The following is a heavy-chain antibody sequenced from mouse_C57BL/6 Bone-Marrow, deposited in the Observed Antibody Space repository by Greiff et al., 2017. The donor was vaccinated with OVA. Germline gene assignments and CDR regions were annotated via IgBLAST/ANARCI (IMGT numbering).Heavy chain of an antibody. V-gene: IGHV1-76*01. CDR2: IYPGSGNT. J-gene: IGHJ4*01. CDR3: ATYGSSSDY. D-gene: IGHD1-1*01. Sequence: QVQLKESGAELVRPGASVKLSCKASGYTFTDYYINWVKQRPGQGLEWIARIYPGSGNTYYNEKFKGKATLTAEKSSSTAYMQLSSLTSEDSAVYFCATYGSSSDYWGQGTSVTVSS. CDR1: GYTFTDYY.